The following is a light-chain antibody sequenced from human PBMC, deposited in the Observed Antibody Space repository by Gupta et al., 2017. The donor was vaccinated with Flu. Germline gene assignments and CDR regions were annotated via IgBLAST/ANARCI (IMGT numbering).Light chain of an antibody. CDR2: AAT. Sequence: DIQMTQSPSSVSASVGDTVTITCRASRGFSNWLAWYQQKPGEAPNLLIYAATTVKRGVPSRFSGSGFGTEFTLTISSRQPEDCAIYYCQQQNSFPCTFGQWTXVEIK. CDR1: RGFSNW. CDR3: QQQNSFPCT. V-gene: IGKV1-12*02. J-gene: IGKJ1*01.